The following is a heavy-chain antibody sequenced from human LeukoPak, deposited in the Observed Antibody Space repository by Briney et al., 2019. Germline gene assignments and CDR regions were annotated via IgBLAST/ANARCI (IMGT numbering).Heavy chain of an antibody. D-gene: IGHD3-22*01. J-gene: IGHJ6*02. CDR1: GFTFDDYA. CDR3: AKEVTMIVMVTSGMDV. Sequence: GGSLRLSCAASGFTFDDYAMHWVRQAPGKGLDCVSLISRDCGDTYYADSVKGRFTISRDNSKNSLYLQMNSLKTEDTALYYCAKEVTMIVMVTSGMDVWGQGTTVTVSS. CDR2: ISRDCGDT. V-gene: IGHV3-43*02.